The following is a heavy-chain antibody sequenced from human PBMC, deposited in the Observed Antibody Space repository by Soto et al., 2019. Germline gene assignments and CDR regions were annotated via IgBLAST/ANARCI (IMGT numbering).Heavy chain of an antibody. V-gene: IGHV6-1*01. D-gene: IGHD6-19*01. CDR1: GDRVSSTSAA. CDR3: VGGWPSFDY. Sequence: SPTLSLPCAISGDRVSSTSAAWTWIRQSPSRGLEWLGRTYYRSKWYNDYAVSVKSRITINPDTSKNQFSLQLNSVTPEDTAVYYCVGGWPSFDYWGQGTLVTVSS. CDR2: TYYRSKWYN. J-gene: IGHJ4*02.